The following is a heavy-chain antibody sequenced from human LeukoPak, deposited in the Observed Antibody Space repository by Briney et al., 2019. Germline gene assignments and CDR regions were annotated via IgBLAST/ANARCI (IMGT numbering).Heavy chain of an antibody. CDR1: GYTFTGYY. CDR2: INPNSGGT. Sequence: ASVKVSCKASGYTFTGYYMHWVRQAPGQGLEWMGWINPNSGGTNYAQKFQGRVTTTRNTSISTAYMELSSLRSEDTAVYYCARGLVATITPMGYWGQGTLVTVSS. D-gene: IGHD5-12*01. V-gene: IGHV1-2*02. CDR3: ARGLVATITPMGY. J-gene: IGHJ4*02.